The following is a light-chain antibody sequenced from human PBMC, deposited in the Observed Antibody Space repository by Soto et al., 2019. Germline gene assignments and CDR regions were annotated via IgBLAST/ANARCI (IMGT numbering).Light chain of an antibody. J-gene: IGKJ5*01. CDR3: QHYDSSPIT. CDR1: QSVTSSY. V-gene: IGKV3-20*01. CDR2: GAS. Sequence: EIVLTQSPGTLSLSPGERATLSCRASQSVTSSYVAWYQQTPGQAPRLLIYGASSRATGIPDRFSGSGSGTDFTLTISRLEPEDFAVYYCQHYDSSPITFGQGTRLEIK.